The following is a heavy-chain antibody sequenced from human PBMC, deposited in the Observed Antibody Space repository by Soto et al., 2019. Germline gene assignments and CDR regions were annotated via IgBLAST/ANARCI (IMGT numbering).Heavy chain of an antibody. Sequence: HPGGSLRLSCAASGFTFSSYAMSWIRQAPGKGLEWVSAISGSGGSTYYADSVKGRFTISRDNSKNTLYLQMNSLRAEDTAVYYCAKDFMSETPLYAVTDHDYWGQGTLVTVSS. J-gene: IGHJ4*02. CDR1: GFTFSSYA. V-gene: IGHV3-23*01. CDR3: AKDFMSETPLYAVTDHDY. CDR2: ISGSGGST. D-gene: IGHD4-17*01.